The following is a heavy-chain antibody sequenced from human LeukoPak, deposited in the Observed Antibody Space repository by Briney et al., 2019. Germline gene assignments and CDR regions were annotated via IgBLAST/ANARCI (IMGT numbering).Heavy chain of an antibody. CDR3: ASGVITTDSPDY. V-gene: IGHV1-69*04. D-gene: IGHD3-22*01. CDR2: IIPILGIA. Sequence: ASVKVSCKASGYTFTSYGISWVRQAPGQGLEWMGRIIPILGIANYAQKFQGRVTITADKSTSTAYMELSSLRSEDTAVYYCASGVITTDSPDYWGQGTLVTVSS. CDR1: GYTFTSYG. J-gene: IGHJ4*02.